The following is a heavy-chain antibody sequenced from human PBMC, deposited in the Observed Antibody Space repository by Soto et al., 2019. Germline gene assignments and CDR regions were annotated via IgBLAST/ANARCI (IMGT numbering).Heavy chain of an antibody. J-gene: IGHJ4*02. CDR3: AKDTSSGWWPRDLVDY. Sequence: GGSLRLSCAASGFTFDDYAMHWVRQAPGKGLEWVSGISWNSGSIGYADSVKGRFTISRDNAKNSLYLQMNSLRAEDTALYYCAKDTSSGWWPRDLVDYWGQGTLVTVSS. CDR1: GFTFDDYA. CDR2: ISWNSGSI. D-gene: IGHD6-19*01. V-gene: IGHV3-9*01.